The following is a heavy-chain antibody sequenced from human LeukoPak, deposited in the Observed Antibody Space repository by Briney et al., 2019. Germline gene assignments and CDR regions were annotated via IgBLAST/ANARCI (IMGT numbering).Heavy chain of an antibody. V-gene: IGHV4-59*01. Sequence: SETLSLTCTVSGGSTSSYYWSWIRQPPGKGLEWIGYIYYSGSTNYNPSLKSRVTISVDTSKNQFSLKLSSVTAADTAVYYCARGQVTIFGVAISHIYYYYYYMDVWGKGTTVTVSS. D-gene: IGHD3-3*01. CDR3: ARGQVTIFGVAISHIYYYYYYMDV. CDR2: IYYSGST. CDR1: GGSTSSYY. J-gene: IGHJ6*03.